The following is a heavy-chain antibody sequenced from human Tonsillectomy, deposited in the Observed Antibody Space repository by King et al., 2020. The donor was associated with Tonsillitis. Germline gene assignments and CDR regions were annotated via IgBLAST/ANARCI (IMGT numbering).Heavy chain of an antibody. V-gene: IGHV3-33*05. CDR1: GFTFSNFG. D-gene: IGHD4-23*01. Sequence: VQLVESGGGVVQPGRSLRLSCAASGFTFSNFGMHWVRQAPGKGLEWMAVISYDGSNKYYADSVKGRFNISRDNSKNTLYLQMNSLRAEDTAVYYCARPEVTPPNYYYYGMDVWGQGTTVTVSS. CDR2: ISYDGSNK. CDR3: ARPEVTPPNYYYYGMDV. J-gene: IGHJ6*02.